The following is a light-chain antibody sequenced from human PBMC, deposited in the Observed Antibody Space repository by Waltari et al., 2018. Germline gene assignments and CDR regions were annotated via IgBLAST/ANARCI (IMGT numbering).Light chain of an antibody. CDR1: QDISNY. CDR2: AAS. J-gene: IGKJ3*01. V-gene: IGKV1-9*01. Sequence: IQLTQSPSSLSASVGDSVTITCRAGQDISNYLAWYQEKPGKAPKVLISAASTFQSGVPSRFSGSGSGTDFTLTISSLQPEDFATYYCQQLNSAFGPGTKVDIK. CDR3: QQLNSA.